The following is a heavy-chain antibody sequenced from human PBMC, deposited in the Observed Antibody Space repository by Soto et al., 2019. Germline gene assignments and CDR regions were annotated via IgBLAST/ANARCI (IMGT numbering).Heavy chain of an antibody. CDR3: ARHTSVYYGFWSGYYASGRPYYYYMDV. V-gene: IGHV4-59*08. CDR1: GGSISSYY. D-gene: IGHD3-3*01. Sequence: SETLSLTCTVSGGSISSYYWSWIRQPPGKGLEWIGYIYYSGSTNYNPSLKSRVTISVDTSKNQFSLKLSSVTAADTAVYYCARHTSVYYGFWSGYYASGRPYYYYMDVWGKGTTVTVS. J-gene: IGHJ6*03. CDR2: IYYSGST.